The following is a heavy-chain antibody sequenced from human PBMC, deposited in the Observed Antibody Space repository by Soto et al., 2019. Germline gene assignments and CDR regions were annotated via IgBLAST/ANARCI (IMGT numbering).Heavy chain of an antibody. Sequence: QVPLVQSGAEVKKPGSSVKVSCKASGGTFSSYAISWVRQAPXQGLEWMXGIIPIFGTANYAQKFQGRVTITADESTSTAYMELSSLRSEDTAVYYCASENAIVVVVAAAHSYGMDVWGQGXTVTVSS. CDR2: IIPIFGTA. CDR3: ASENAIVVVVAAAHSYGMDV. D-gene: IGHD2-15*01. V-gene: IGHV1-69*01. J-gene: IGHJ6*02. CDR1: GGTFSSYA.